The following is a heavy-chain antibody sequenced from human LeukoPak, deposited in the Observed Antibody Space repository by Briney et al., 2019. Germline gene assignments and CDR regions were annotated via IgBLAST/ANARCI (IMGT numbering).Heavy chain of an antibody. CDR1: GLTFDDYA. Sequence: PGGSLRLSCSASGLTFDDYAMHWVRQAPGKGLEWVSGISWKSDRIGYADSVKGRFTISRDNAKNSPYLQMNSLRAEDTAVYYCAELGITMIGGVWGKGTTVTISS. D-gene: IGHD3-10*02. CDR2: ISWKSDRI. V-gene: IGHV3-9*01. J-gene: IGHJ6*04. CDR3: AELGITMIGGV.